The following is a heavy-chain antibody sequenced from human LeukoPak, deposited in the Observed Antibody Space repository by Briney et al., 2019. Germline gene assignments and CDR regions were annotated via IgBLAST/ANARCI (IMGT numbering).Heavy chain of an antibody. CDR3: ARGYDGGNLDY. D-gene: IGHD3-10*01. CDR1: GYSISSGYY. J-gene: IGHJ4*02. CDR2: IYHSGST. Sequence: SETLSLTCTVSGYSISSGYYWGWIRQPPGKGLEWIGSIYHSGSTYYNPSLKSRVTISVDTSKNQFSLKLSSVTAADTAVYYCARGYDGGNLDYWGQGTLVTVSS. V-gene: IGHV4-38-2*02.